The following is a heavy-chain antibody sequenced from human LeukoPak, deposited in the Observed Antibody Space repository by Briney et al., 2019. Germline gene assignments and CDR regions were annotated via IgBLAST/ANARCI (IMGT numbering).Heavy chain of an antibody. CDR2: IKQDGSEK. Sequence: PGGSLRLSCAASGFTFSSYWMSWVRQAPGKGLEWVANIKQDGSEKYYVDSVKGRFTISRDNAKNSLYLQMNSLRAEDTAVYYCARDGVLRYFDWLLADQDSQPANDAFDIWGQGTMVTVSS. J-gene: IGHJ3*02. CDR1: GFTFSSYW. CDR3: ARDGVLRYFDWLLADQDSQPANDAFDI. D-gene: IGHD3-9*01. V-gene: IGHV3-7*01.